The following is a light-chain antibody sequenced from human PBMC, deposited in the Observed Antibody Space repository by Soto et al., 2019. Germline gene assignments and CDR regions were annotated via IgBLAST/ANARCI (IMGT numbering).Light chain of an antibody. CDR1: SSDVGGYNY. CDR2: DVS. Sequence: QSVLTQPRSVSGSPGQSVTISCTGTSSDVGGYNYVSWYQQHPGKAPKLMIYDVSKRPSGVPDRFSGSKSGNTASLTISGLQAEDEADYYCCSYAGRPYVFGTGTKLTVL. J-gene: IGLJ1*01. CDR3: CSYAGRPYV. V-gene: IGLV2-11*01.